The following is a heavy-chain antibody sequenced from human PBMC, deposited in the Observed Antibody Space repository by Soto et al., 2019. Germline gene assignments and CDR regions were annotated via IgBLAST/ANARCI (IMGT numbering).Heavy chain of an antibody. J-gene: IGHJ4*02. Sequence: SETLSLTWIVSVRSISSYYWNWIRQPPGIGLEWIGNIYYSGTTNYNPSLKSRGTISVDASKNQFSLKLTSVTAADTAVDYCARPRYCSSTSCHTFDYWGQGTMVTVSS. CDR3: ARPRYCSSTSCHTFDY. V-gene: IGHV4-59*01. D-gene: IGHD2-2*02. CDR2: IYYSGTT. CDR1: VRSISSYY.